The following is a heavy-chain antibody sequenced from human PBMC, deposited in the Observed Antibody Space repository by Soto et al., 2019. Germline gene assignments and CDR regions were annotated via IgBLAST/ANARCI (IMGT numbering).Heavy chain of an antibody. Sequence: ASVKVSCKASGYTFTGYYMHWVRQAPGQGLEWMGWINPSGGSTSYAQKFQGRVTMTRDTSTSTVYMELSSLRSEDTAVYYCARDRGEDYYYYGMDVWGQGTTVTVSS. CDR3: ARDRGEDYYYYGMDV. V-gene: IGHV1-46*01. J-gene: IGHJ6*02. CDR1: GYTFTGYY. CDR2: INPSGGST.